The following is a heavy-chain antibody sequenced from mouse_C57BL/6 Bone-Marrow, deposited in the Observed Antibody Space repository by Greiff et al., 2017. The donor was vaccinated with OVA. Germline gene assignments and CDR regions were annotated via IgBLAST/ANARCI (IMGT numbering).Heavy chain of an antibody. D-gene: IGHD2-5*01. CDR1: GFTFSSYG. CDR3: ARQSPYSNFLFAY. CDR2: ISSGGSYT. V-gene: IGHV5-6*02. J-gene: IGHJ3*01. Sequence: DVKLVESGGDLVKPGGSLKLSCAASGFTFSSYGMSWVRQTPDKRLEWVATISSGGSYTYYPDSVKGRFTISRDNAKNTLYLQMSSLKSEDTAMYYCARQSPYSNFLFAYWGQGTLVTVSA.